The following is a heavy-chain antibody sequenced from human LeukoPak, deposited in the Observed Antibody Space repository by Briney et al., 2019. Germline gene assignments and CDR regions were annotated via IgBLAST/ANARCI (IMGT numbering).Heavy chain of an antibody. Sequence: GASVKVSCKASGYTFTSYGISWVRQAPGQGLEWMGWMNPNSGKTDYAQKFQGRITMTRNTSINTAYMELSSLRSEDTAVYYCARPMIVVNDAFDVWGQGTMVTVSS. CDR3: ARPMIVVNDAFDV. D-gene: IGHD3-22*01. V-gene: IGHV1-8*02. CDR2: MNPNSGKT. J-gene: IGHJ3*01. CDR1: GYTFTSYG.